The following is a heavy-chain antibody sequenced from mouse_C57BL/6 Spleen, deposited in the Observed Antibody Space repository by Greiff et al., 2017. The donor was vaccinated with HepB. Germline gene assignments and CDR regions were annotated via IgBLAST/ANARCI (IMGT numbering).Heavy chain of an antibody. V-gene: IGHV5-6*01. Sequence: EVKLVESGGDLVKPGGSLKLSCAASGFTFSSYGMSWVRQTPDKRLEWVATISSGGSYTYYPDSVKGRFTISRDNAKNTLYLQMSSLKSEDTAMYYCARHGLLRGGDYFDYWGQGTTLTVSS. D-gene: IGHD1-1*01. CDR1: GFTFSSYG. CDR2: ISSGGSYT. CDR3: ARHGLLRGGDYFDY. J-gene: IGHJ2*01.